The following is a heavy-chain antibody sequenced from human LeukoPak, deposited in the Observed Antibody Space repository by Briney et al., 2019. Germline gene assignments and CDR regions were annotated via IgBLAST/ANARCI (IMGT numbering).Heavy chain of an antibody. CDR3: ARASEGCSGGSCPSLYYYYYYGMDV. D-gene: IGHD2-15*01. CDR1: GFTFSSYA. V-gene: IGHV3-30-3*01. J-gene: IGHJ6*02. Sequence: GGSLRLSCAASGFTFSSYAMYWVRRAPGKGLEWVAVISYDGSNKYYADSVKGRFTISRDNSKNTLYLQMNSLRAEDTAVYYCARASEGCSGGSCPSLYYYYYYGMDVWGQGTTVTVSS. CDR2: ISYDGSNK.